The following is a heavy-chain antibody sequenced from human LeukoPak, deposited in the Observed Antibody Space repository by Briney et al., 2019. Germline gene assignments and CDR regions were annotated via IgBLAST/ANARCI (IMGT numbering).Heavy chain of an antibody. CDR1: VCSISSGGYY. CDR2: IYHSGST. J-gene: IGHJ4*02. Sequence: SETLSLTCTVSVCSISSGGYYWSWIRQPPGKGLEWIGYIYHSGSTYYNPSLKSRVTISVDKSKNQFSLKLSFVTAADTAVYYCARGPAAALGYWGQGTLVTVSS. D-gene: IGHD6-13*01. V-gene: IGHV4-30-2*01. CDR3: ARGPAAALGY.